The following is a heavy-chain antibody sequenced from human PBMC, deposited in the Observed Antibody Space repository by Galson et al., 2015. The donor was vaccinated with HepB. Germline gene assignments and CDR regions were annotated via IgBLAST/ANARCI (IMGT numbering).Heavy chain of an antibody. V-gene: IGHV1-18*01. CDR3: ARADRGQSSRLSYYYYGMDV. CDR1: GYTFTSYG. J-gene: IGHJ6*02. Sequence: SVKVSCKASGYTFTSYGISWVRQAPGQGLEWMGWISAYNGNTNYAQKLQGRVAMTTDTSTSTAYMELRSLRSDDTAVYYCARADRGQSSRLSYYYYGMDVWGQGTTVTVSS. CDR2: ISAYNGNT. D-gene: IGHD2-21*02.